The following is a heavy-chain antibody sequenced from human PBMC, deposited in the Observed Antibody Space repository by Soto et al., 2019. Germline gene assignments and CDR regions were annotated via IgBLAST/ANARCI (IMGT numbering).Heavy chain of an antibody. CDR3: ARLQYTVVTALDI. V-gene: IGHV4-59*11. CDR2: IYHTVNT. J-gene: IGHJ3*02. Sequence: SETLSLTCSVSGVSIGSHFWSWIRQAPGKGPELVGYIYHTVNTNYNPALKSRVTISMDTSENQLSLRLGSVTAADTAVYYCARLQYTVVTALDIWGQGTMVTVSS. CDR1: GVSIGSHF. D-gene: IGHD2-15*01.